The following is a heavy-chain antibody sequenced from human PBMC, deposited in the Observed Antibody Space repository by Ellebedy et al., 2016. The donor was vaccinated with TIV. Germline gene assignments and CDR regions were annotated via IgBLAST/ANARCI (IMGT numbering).Heavy chain of an antibody. D-gene: IGHD3-22*01. V-gene: IGHV3-7*01. CDR3: ARGDYYDTSGNYIDAFDI. CDR1: GFTFRNYW. CDR2: IKPDGSEK. J-gene: IGHJ3*02. Sequence: PGGSLRLSCAASGFTFRNYWMSWVRQAPGKGLEWVANIKPDGSEKYYVDSVKGRFTISRDNAKKSLYLQMNSLRAEDTAVYYCARGDYYDTSGNYIDAFDIWGQGTMVTVSS.